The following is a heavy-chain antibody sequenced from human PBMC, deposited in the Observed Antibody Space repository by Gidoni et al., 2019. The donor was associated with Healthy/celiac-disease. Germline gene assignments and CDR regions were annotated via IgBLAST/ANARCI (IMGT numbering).Heavy chain of an antibody. CDR3: ARGYYSDSRGYPLDP. CDR2: ISYDGSNK. CDR1: GVTCVSYA. D-gene: IGHD3-22*01. V-gene: IGHV3-30-3*01. J-gene: IGHJ5*02. Sequence: QVQLVESGGGVVQPGRSRRLSCAASGVTCVSYAMHWVRQAPGKGLEWGAVISYDGSNKYSADSVTARFTISRDNSKNTLSLQMNSLRAEDTAVYYCARGYYSDSRGYPLDPWGQGTLVTVSS.